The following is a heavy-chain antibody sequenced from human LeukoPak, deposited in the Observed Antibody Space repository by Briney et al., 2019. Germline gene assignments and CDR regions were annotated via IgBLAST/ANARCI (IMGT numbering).Heavy chain of an antibody. CDR3: ARDRGYSYGDAFDI. J-gene: IGHJ3*02. CDR1: GFTFSDYY. CDR2: ISSSGSTI. V-gene: IGHV3-11*01. D-gene: IGHD5-18*01. Sequence: GGSLRLSCAASGFTFSDYYMSWIRQAPGKGLEWVSYISSSGSTIYYAGSVKGRFTISRDNAKNSLYLQMNSLRAEDTAVFYCARDRGYSYGDAFDIWGQGTMVTVSS.